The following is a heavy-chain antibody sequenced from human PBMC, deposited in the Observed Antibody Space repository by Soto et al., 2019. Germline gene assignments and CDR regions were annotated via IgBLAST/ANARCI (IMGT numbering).Heavy chain of an antibody. CDR2: INHSGST. Sequence: SETLSLTCAVYGGSFSGYYWSWIRQPPGKGLEWIGEINHSGSTNYNPSLKSRVTISVDTSKNQFSLKLSSLTAADTAVYYCARTDYDTTWYFDLWGRGTLVT. D-gene: IGHD3-9*01. V-gene: IGHV4-34*01. CDR3: ARTDYDTTWYFDL. CDR1: GGSFSGYY. J-gene: IGHJ2*01.